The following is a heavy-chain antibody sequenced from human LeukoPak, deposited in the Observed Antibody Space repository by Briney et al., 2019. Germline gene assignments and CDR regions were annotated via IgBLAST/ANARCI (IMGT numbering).Heavy chain of an antibody. CDR1: GFTFDDYA. D-gene: IGHD2-15*01. J-gene: IGHJ5*02. Sequence: GRSLRLSCAASGFTFDDYAMHWVRQAPGKGLEWVSGISWNSGSIGYADSVKGRFTISRDNAENTLYLQMNSLRVEDTAVYYCTRRVSATRWFDPWGQGTLVTVSS. V-gene: IGHV3-9*01. CDR2: ISWNSGSI. CDR3: TRRVSATRWFDP.